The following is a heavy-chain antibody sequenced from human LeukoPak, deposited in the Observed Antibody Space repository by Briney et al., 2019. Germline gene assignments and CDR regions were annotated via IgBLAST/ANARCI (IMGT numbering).Heavy chain of an antibody. V-gene: IGHV1-2*04. CDR1: GYTFTGYY. CDR3: ARKGVYGSGSYYKEYYFDY. Sequence: ASVKVSCKASGYTFTGYYMHWVRQAPGQGLEWMGWINPNSGGTNYAQKFQGWVTMTRDTSISTAYMELSRLRSDDTAVYYCARKGVYGSGSYYKEYYFDYWGQGTLVTVSS. J-gene: IGHJ4*02. D-gene: IGHD3-10*01. CDR2: INPNSGGT.